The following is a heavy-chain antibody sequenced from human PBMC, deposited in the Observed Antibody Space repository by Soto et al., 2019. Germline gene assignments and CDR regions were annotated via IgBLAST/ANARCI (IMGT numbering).Heavy chain of an antibody. Sequence: SETLSLTCAVCGGSFSGYYWSWIRQPPGKGLEWIGEINHSGRTNYNPSLKSRVTISVDTSKNQFSLKLSSVTAADTAVYYCARAYHDSDFYWGGIEVWGEGTPVIVSS. CDR3: ARAYHDSDFYWGGIEV. J-gene: IGHJ6*02. D-gene: IGHD2-21*01. CDR1: GGSFSGYY. V-gene: IGHV4-34*01. CDR2: INHSGRT.